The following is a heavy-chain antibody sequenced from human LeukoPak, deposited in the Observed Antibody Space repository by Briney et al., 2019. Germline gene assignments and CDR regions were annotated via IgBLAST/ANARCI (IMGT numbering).Heavy chain of an antibody. V-gene: IGHV3-33*01. D-gene: IGHD1-26*01. CDR1: GFTFSTYG. Sequence: PGRSLRLSCAASGFTFSTYGMHWVRQAPGKGLEWVAIIWYDGSNEYYADSVKGRFTISRDNSKNTVYLQMNSLRADDTAVYYCARDGVAAISFDHWGQGTLVTVSS. CDR2: IWYDGSNE. J-gene: IGHJ4*02. CDR3: ARDGVAAISFDH.